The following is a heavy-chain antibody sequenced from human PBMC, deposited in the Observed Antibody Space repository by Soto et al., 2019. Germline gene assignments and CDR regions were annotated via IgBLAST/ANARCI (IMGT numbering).Heavy chain of an antibody. CDR3: ARDRHDFWSGYHYGVRWFDP. CDR2: IYYSGST. D-gene: IGHD3-3*01. J-gene: IGHJ5*02. CDR1: GGSISSYY. V-gene: IGHV4-59*01. Sequence: QVQLQESGPGLVKPSETLSLTCTVSGGSISSYYWSWIRQPPGKGLEWIGYIYYSGSTNYNPSLKSRVTISVDTSKNQFSLKLSSVTAADTAVYYCARDRHDFWSGYHYGVRWFDPWGQGTLVTVSS.